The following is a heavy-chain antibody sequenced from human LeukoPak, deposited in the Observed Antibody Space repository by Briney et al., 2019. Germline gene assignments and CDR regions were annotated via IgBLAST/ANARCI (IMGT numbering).Heavy chain of an antibody. CDR2: IYYSGST. D-gene: IGHD4-17*01. V-gene: IGHV4-59*01. CDR1: GGSISSYY. CDR3: ARDFVTTVTPWYYYYYGMDV. Sequence: PSGTLSLTCTVSGGSISSYYWSWIRQPPGKGLEWIGYIYYSGSTNYNPSLKSRVTISVDTSKNQFSLKLSSVTAADTAVYYCARDFVTTVTPWYYYYYGMDVWGQGTTVTVSS. J-gene: IGHJ6*02.